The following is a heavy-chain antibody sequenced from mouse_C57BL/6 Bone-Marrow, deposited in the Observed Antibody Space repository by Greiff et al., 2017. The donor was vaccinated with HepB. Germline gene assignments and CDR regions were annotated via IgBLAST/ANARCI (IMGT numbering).Heavy chain of an antibody. D-gene: IGHD1-1*01. CDR1: GYTFTTYP. J-gene: IGHJ3*01. Sequence: QVQLQQSGAELVKPGASVKMSCEASGYTFTTYPIEWMKQNHGKRLEWIGNFHPYNDDTKYNEKFKGKATVTVEKSSSTVYLELSRLTSDDSAVYYSARQGNYCGSSYGFAYWGKGTLVTVSA. CDR3: ARQGNYCGSSYGFAY. V-gene: IGHV1-47*01. CDR2: FHPYNDDT.